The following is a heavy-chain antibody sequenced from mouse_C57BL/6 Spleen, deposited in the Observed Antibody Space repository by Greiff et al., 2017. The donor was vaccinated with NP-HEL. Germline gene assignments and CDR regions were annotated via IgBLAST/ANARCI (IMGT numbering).Heavy chain of an antibody. CDR2: INPNNGGT. Sequence: EVQLQQSGPELVKPGASVKISCKASGYTFTDYYMNWVKQSHGKSLEWIGDINPNNGGTSYNQKFKGKATLTVDKSSSTAYMELRSLTSEDSAVYYCARRDNYYGSSYVYYYAMDYWGQGTSVTVSS. CDR1: GYTFTDYY. V-gene: IGHV1-26*01. J-gene: IGHJ4*01. CDR3: ARRDNYYGSSYVYYYAMDY. D-gene: IGHD1-1*01.